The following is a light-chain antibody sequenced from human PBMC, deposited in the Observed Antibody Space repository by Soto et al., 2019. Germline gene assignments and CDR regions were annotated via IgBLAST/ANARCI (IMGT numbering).Light chain of an antibody. V-gene: IGLV2-14*01. CDR1: KNDIGVYDF. J-gene: IGLJ2*01. Sequence: QSALTQPPSASGSPGQSVTISCTGTKNDIGVYDFVSWYQQVPGTAPKAMIYEVSSRPSGVSNRFSGSKSGNTASLTISGLQAEDEAYYYCSSYTTSTSFILFGGGTKVTVL. CDR3: SSYTTSTSFIL. CDR2: EVS.